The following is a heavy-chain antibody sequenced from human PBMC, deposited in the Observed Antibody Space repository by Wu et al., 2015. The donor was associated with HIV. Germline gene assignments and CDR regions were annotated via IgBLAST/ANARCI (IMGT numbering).Heavy chain of an antibody. CDR1: HYNFARYG. CDR3: VRDPLLTGPNESFDL. J-gene: IGHJ3*01. D-gene: IGHD3-9*01. Sequence: QAQLVQSGAEVKKPGASVEVSCKAVHYNFARYGITWVRQAPGQGLEWMGWISTYNNKIVPGRKFQDRLTMMTDTSTSTAYMELRRLRSDDTAVYFCVRDPLLTGPNESFDLWGQGTMVTVSS. V-gene: IGHV1-18*01. CDR2: ISTYNNKI.